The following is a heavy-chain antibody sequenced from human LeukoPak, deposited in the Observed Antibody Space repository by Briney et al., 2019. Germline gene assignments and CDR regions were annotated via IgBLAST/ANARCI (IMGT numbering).Heavy chain of an antibody. J-gene: IGHJ4*02. V-gene: IGHV4-34*01. CDR3: ARGLAYYYGSGSYSRPLYFDY. D-gene: IGHD3-10*01. CDR2: INHSGST. CDR1: GGSFSGYY. Sequence: SETLSLTCAVYGGSFSGYYWSWIRQPPGKGLEWIGEINHSGSTNYNPSLKSRVTISVDTSKNQFSLKLSSVTAADTAVYYCARGLAYYYGSGSYSRPLYFDYWGQGTLVTVSS.